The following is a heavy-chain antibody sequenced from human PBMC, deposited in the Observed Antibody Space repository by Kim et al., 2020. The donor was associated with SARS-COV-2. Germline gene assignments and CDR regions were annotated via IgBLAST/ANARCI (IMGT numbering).Heavy chain of an antibody. CDR1: GGSISSGGYY. J-gene: IGHJ5*02. CDR3: ARDNYDILTGYYNRGWFDP. D-gene: IGHD3-9*01. V-gene: IGHV4-31*03. CDR2: IYYSGST. Sequence: SETLSLTCTVSGGSISSGGYYWSWIRQHPGKGLEWIGYIYYSGSTYYNPSLKRRVTISVDTSKNQFSLKLSSVTAADTAVYYCARDNYDILTGYYNRGWFDPWGQGTLVTVSS.